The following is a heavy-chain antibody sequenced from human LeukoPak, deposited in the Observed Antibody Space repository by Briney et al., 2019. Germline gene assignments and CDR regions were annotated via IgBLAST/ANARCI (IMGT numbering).Heavy chain of an antibody. D-gene: IGHD3-22*01. CDR1: GFTFSSYA. J-gene: IGHJ3*02. CDR2: ISYDGSNK. CDR3: ASSYDSSGYYPRGAFDI. Sequence: GRSLRLSCAASGFTFSSYAMHWVRQAPGKGLEWVAVISYDGSNKYYADSVKGRFTISRGNSKNTLYLQMNSLRAEDTAVYYCASSYDSSGYYPRGAFDIWGQGTMVTVSS. V-gene: IGHV3-30*04.